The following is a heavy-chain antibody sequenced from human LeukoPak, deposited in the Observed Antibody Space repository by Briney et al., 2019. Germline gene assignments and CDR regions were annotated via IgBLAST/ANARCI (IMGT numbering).Heavy chain of an antibody. CDR2: IYHSGCT. CDR3: ARGYDSSGYYSHRHFDY. V-gene: IGHV4-30-2*01. CDR1: GGSISSGGYS. D-gene: IGHD3-22*01. J-gene: IGHJ4*02. Sequence: PSETLSLTCAVSGGSISSGGYSWSWIRQPPGKGLEWIGYIYHSGCTYYNPSLKSRVTISVDRSKNQFSLKLSSVTAADTAVYYCARGYDSSGYYSHRHFDYWGQGTLVTVSS.